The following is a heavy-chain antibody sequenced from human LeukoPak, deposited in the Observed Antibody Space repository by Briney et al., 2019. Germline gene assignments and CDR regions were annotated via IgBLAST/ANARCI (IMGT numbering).Heavy chain of an antibody. D-gene: IGHD2-2*01. CDR1: GFTFDDYA. CDR2: ISWNSGSI. J-gene: IGHJ5*02. V-gene: IGHV3-9*01. CDR3: AKESGSTFKWFDP. Sequence: GGSLRLSCAASGFTFDDYAMHWVRQAPGKGLEWVSGISWNSGSIGYADSVKGRFTISRDNAKNSLYLQMNSLRAEVTALYYCAKESGSTFKWFDPWGQGTLVTVSS.